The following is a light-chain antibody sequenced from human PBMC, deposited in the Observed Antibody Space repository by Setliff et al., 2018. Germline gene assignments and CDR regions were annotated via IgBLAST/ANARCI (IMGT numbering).Light chain of an antibody. CDR1: SRDVGAHDF. J-gene: IGLJ3*02. CDR3: SSHTTSSTGV. V-gene: IGLV2-14*03. CDR2: DVN. Sequence: QSALTQPASVSESPGQSITISCTGTSRDVGAHDFVSWYQQRPGKAPKLIIYDVNNRPSGVSNRFSGSKSGNTASLTISGLQAEGDADYYCSSHTTSSTGVFGGGTKATVL.